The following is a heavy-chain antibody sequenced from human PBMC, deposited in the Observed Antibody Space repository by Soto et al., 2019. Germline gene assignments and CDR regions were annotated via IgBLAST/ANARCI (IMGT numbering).Heavy chain of an antibody. CDR2: IYHSGST. CDR3: ARVVAVAGTGYYFDY. V-gene: IGHV4-30-2*01. Sequence: PSETLSLTCAVSGGSISSGGYSWSWIRQPPGKGLEWIGYIYHSGSTYYNPSLKSRVTISVDRSKNQFSLKLSSVTAADTAVYYCARVVAVAGTGYYFDYWGQGTLVTVSS. J-gene: IGHJ4*02. D-gene: IGHD6-19*01. CDR1: GGSISSGGYS.